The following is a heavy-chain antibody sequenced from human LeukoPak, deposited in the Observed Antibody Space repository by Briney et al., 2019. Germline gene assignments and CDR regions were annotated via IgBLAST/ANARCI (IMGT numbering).Heavy chain of an antibody. CDR1: GFTFSSYG. CDR2: ISYNGHNK. J-gene: IGHJ3*02. Sequence: GGSLRLSCAASGFTFSSYGMHWVRQAPGKGLEWVAVISYNGHNKYSADSVKGRFTISRDNSKNTLYLRMNSLRAEDTAIYYCAKDPGMAVYSYGYDAFDIWGQGTMVTVSS. V-gene: IGHV3-30*18. D-gene: IGHD5-18*01. CDR3: AKDPGMAVYSYGYDAFDI.